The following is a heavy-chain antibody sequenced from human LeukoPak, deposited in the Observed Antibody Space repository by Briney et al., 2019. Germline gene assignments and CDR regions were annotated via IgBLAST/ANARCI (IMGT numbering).Heavy chain of an antibody. D-gene: IGHD3-22*01. CDR1: GFTFDDYG. CDR3: AKDRSNYDSSPPSFDY. Sequence: GGSLRLSCAASGFTFDDYGMSWVRQAPGKGLEWVSGINWNGGSTYYADSVKGRFTISRDNSKNSLYLQMNSLRTEDTALYYCAKDRSNYDSSPPSFDYWGQGTLVTVSS. J-gene: IGHJ4*02. V-gene: IGHV3-43*02. CDR2: INWNGGST.